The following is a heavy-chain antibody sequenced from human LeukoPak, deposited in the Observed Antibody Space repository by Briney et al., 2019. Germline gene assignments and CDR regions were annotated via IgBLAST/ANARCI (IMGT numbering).Heavy chain of an antibody. CDR2: INHSGST. J-gene: IGHJ4*02. Sequence: SETLSLTCAVYGGSFSGYYWSWIRQPPGKGLEWIGEINHSGSTNYNPSLKSRVTISVDTSKNQFSLKLSSVTAADTAVYYCASTRVSSGYYRFDYWGQGTLVTVSS. V-gene: IGHV4-34*01. CDR3: ASTRVSSGYYRFDY. CDR1: GGSFSGYY. D-gene: IGHD3-22*01.